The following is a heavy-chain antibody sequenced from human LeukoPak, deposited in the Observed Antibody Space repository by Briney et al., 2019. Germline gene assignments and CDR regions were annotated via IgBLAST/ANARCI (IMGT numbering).Heavy chain of an antibody. J-gene: IGHJ1*01. D-gene: IGHD4-11*01. CDR3: ASRGGLTTVASEYFQH. CDR2: MNPKSGYT. CDR1: GGTFSSYA. Sequence: ASVKVSCKASGGTFSSYAINWVRHATGQGLEWMAWMNPKSGYTGYAQKFQGRLTMTRNTSISTAYMELSSLRSEDTAVYYCASRGGLTTVASEYFQHWGQGTLVTVSS. V-gene: IGHV1-8*02.